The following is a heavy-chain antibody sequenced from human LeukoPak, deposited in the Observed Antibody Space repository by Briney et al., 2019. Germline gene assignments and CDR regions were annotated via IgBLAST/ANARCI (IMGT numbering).Heavy chain of an antibody. D-gene: IGHD3-10*01. CDR3: TRSIMNFYVSGT. CDR1: GGSVSSTSSSYL. Sequence: SETLSLTCTVSGGSVSSTSSSYLWDWMRQPPGKGLEWIGYIYHTGSTKYNPSLESRVTMSVDTFKNQFSLKLRSVTAADTAVYYCTRSIMNFYVSGTWGRGALVTVSS. V-gene: IGHV4-61*01. J-gene: IGHJ5*02. CDR2: IYHTGST.